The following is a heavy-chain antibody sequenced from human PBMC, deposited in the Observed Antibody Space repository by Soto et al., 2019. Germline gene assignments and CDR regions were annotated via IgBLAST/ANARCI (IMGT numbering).Heavy chain of an antibody. D-gene: IGHD1-1*01. V-gene: IGHV1-46*03. CDR1: GYTFTSYY. J-gene: IGHJ4*02. CDR3: AKMNWNDDDY. Sequence: QVQLVQSGAEVKKPGASVKVSCKASGYTFTSYYMHWVRQAPGQGLEWMGIINPSGGSTSYAQKFQGRVTITRDTSTCTVYMELSSLRSADTAVYYCAKMNWNDDDYWGQGTLVSVSS. CDR2: INPSGGST.